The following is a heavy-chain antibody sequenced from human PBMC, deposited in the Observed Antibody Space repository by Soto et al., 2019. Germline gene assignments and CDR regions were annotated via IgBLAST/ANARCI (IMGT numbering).Heavy chain of an antibody. CDR1: GYTFTNSW. J-gene: IGHJ6*02. V-gene: IGHV5-10-1*01. Sequence: PGESLKISCKGSGYTFTNSWISWVRQMPGKGLEWMGRIDPSDSYIDYSPSFQGHVTISVDKSIATAYLQWSSLKASDTAIYYCARHHPLPYGMDVWGQGTTVTVSS. CDR2: IDPSDSYI. CDR3: ARHHPLPYGMDV.